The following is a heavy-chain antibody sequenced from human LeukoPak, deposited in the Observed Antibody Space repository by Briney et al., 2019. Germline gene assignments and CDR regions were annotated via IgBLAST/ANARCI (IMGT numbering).Heavy chain of an antibody. J-gene: IGHJ4*02. CDR1: GLMFSSNW. V-gene: IGHV3-7*03. CDR3: AKEGRSLQTY. D-gene: IGHD5-24*01. CDR2: IKEDGTET. Sequence: GGSLRLSCAASGLMFSSNWMSWVRLASGKGLEWVANIKEDGTETYYVDSVKGRFTISRDNAKNSLYLQMNSLRVEDTAVYYCAKEGRSLQTYWGQGTLVTVSS.